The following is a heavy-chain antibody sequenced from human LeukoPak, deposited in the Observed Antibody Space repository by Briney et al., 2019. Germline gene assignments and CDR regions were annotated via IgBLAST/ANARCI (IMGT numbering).Heavy chain of an antibody. CDR3: ARKSSSTWLIDY. CDR1: GFTFSSYA. D-gene: IGHD6-13*01. Sequence: HRGSLGLSCTASGFTFSSYAIHWVRQAPGKGLEWVAVVSYDGSNKYYADSVRGRFTISRDNSKNTLYLQMNSLTAEDTAVYYCARKSSSTWLIDYWGQGTLVTVSS. J-gene: IGHJ4*02. V-gene: IGHV3-30-3*01. CDR2: VSYDGSNK.